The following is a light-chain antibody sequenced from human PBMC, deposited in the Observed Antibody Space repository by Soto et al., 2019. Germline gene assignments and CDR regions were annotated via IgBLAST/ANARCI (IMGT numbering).Light chain of an antibody. CDR3: HPYGSSST. V-gene: IGKV3-20*01. CDR2: GAS. J-gene: IGKJ2*01. CDR1: QTVSSTY. Sequence: EIVLTQSPGTLSLSPGGRATLSCRASQTVSSTYLAWYQQKPGQAPRLVIYGASNRATGIPDRFSGSGSGTDFTLTINGLEPEDFAVYYCHPYGSSSTFGQGTKLEIK.